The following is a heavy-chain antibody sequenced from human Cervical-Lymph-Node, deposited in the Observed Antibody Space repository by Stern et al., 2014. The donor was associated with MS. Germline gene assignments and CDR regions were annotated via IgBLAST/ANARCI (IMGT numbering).Heavy chain of an antibody. D-gene: IGHD1-26*01. CDR2: ISYDGRDK. V-gene: IGHV3-30*04. Sequence: QLQLVQSGGGVVQPGRSLRLSCAASGFVFRRYALHWVRQAHGKGLEWVALISYDGRDKYYTDSVKGRFTVSRDNSNNTVDLEMNSLRLEDTAVYYCAKGGSGSYLDWGQGSLVTVSS. CDR1: GFVFRRYA. CDR3: AKGGSGSYLD. J-gene: IGHJ4*02.